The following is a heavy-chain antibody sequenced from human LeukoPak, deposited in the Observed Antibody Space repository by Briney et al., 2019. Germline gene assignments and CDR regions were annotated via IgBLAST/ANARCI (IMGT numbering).Heavy chain of an antibody. V-gene: IGHV4-34*01. D-gene: IGHD3-22*01. CDR3: AAQGPDSSGYLVVY. CDR1: GGSSSGYY. CDR2: INHSGST. Sequence: SETLSLTCAVYGGSSSGYYWSWIRQPPGKGLEWIGEINHSGSTNYNPSLKSRVTISVDTSKNQFSLKLSSVTAADTAVYYCAAQGPDSSGYLVVYWGQGTLVTVSS. J-gene: IGHJ4*02.